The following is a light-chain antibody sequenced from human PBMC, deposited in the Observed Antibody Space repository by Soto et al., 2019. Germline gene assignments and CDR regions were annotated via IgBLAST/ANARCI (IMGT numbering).Light chain of an antibody. CDR3: QQYGSSPS. CDR1: QSVSSSY. V-gene: IGKV3-20*01. Sequence: EIVLTHSPGTLSLSPGERATLSCRASQSVSSSYLAWYQQKPGQAPRLLIYGASSRATGIPDWFSGSGSGTDFTLTISRLEPEDFAVYYCQQYGSSPSFGPGTKVDIK. CDR2: GAS. J-gene: IGKJ3*01.